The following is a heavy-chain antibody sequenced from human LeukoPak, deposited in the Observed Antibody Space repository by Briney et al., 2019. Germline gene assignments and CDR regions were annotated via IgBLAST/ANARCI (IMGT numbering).Heavy chain of an antibody. CDR3: ARERAGVATYYFDY. Sequence: ASVKVSCKASGGTFSSYAISWVRQAPGQGLEWMGWINPNSGGTNYAQKFQGRVTMTRDTSISTAYMELSRLRSDDTAVYYCARERAGVATYYFDYWGQGTLVTVSS. V-gene: IGHV1-2*02. D-gene: IGHD6-19*01. J-gene: IGHJ4*02. CDR2: INPNSGGT. CDR1: GGTFSSYA.